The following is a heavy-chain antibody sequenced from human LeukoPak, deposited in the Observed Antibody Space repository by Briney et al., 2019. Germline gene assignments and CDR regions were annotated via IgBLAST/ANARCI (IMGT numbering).Heavy chain of an antibody. CDR2: ISSSGSTI. CDR1: GFTFSSYE. CDR3: AGDGKAVAADFDY. Sequence: GGSLRLSCAASGFTFSSYEMNWVRQAPGKGLEWVSYISSSGSTIYYADSLKGRFTISRDNAKNSLYLQMNSLRPEDTAVYYCAGDGKAVAADFDYWGQGTLVTVSS. J-gene: IGHJ4*02. D-gene: IGHD6-19*01. V-gene: IGHV3-48*03.